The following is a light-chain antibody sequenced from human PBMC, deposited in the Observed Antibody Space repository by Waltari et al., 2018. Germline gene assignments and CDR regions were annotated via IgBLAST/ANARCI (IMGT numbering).Light chain of an antibody. CDR2: AAS. J-gene: IGKJ4*01. V-gene: IGKV3-20*01. Sequence: EIVLTQYPGTLSLSPGARVILSCRARLYITGGWVTWYHQKPGQAPRILIYAASTRAPGVPDRFSGSGSGTDFTLTISRLEPEDSGVYYCQQYDGLVGTFGGGTKVEIK. CDR3: QQYDGLVGT. CDR1: LYITGGW.